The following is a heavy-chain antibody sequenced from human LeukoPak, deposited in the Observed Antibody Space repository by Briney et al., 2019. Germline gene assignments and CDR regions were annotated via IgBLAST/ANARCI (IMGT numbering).Heavy chain of an antibody. Sequence: GASVKVSCKASGYSFTSYDINWVRQATGQGLEWMGWMNPNSGNTGYAQKFQGRVSMTRYTYTKQAYMELNSRSSEDTDLSYCARLTRYFYDMDVWGQGAMVTVSS. CDR1: GYSFTSYD. J-gene: IGHJ6*02. V-gene: IGHV1-8*01. CDR2: MNPNSGNT. D-gene: IGHD2/OR15-2a*01. CDR3: ARLTRYFYDMDV.